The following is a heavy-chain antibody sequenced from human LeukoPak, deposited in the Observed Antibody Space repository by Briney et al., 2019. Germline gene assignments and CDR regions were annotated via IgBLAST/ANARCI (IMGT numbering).Heavy chain of an antibody. CDR1: GGSFSGYY. Sequence: SETLSLTCAVYGGSFSGYYWSWIRQPPGKGLEWIGEINHSGSTNYNPSLKSRVTISVDTSKNQFSLKLSSVTAADTAVYYCARAGIRAFDYWGQGTLVTVSS. CDR3: ARAGIRAFDY. D-gene: IGHD6-19*01. CDR2: INHSGST. V-gene: IGHV4-34*01. J-gene: IGHJ4*02.